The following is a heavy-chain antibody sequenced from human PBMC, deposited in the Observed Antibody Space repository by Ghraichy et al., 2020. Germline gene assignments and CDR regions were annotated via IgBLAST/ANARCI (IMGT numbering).Heavy chain of an antibody. D-gene: IGHD4-17*01. CDR2: ISAYNGNT. Sequence: ASVKVSCKASGYTFTSYGISWVRQAPGQGLEWMGWISAYNGNTNYAQKLQGRVTMTTDTSTSTAYMELRSLRSDDTAVYYCARENYGDHEGYFDYWGQGTLVTVSS. V-gene: IGHV1-18*01. CDR1: GYTFTSYG. J-gene: IGHJ4*02. CDR3: ARENYGDHEGYFDY.